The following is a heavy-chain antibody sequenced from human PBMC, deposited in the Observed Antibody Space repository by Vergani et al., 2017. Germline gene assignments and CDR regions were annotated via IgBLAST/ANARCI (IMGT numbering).Heavy chain of an antibody. CDR1: GFTFSSYS. Sequence: EVQLVESGGGLVQPGGSLRLSCAASGFTFSSYSMNWVRQAPGKGLEWVSYISSSSSTIYYADSVKGRFTISRDNAKNSLYLQMNSLRAEDTAVYYCARDTIFGVVSHFDYWGQGTLVTVSS. V-gene: IGHV3-48*01. J-gene: IGHJ4*02. CDR2: ISSSSSTI. D-gene: IGHD3-3*01. CDR3: ARDTIFGVVSHFDY.